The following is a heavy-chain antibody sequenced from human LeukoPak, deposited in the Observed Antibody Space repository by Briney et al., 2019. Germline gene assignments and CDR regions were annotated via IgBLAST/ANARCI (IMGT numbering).Heavy chain of an antibody. CDR2: ISGSGGST. Sequence: PGGSLRLSCAASGFTFSSYAMSWVRQAPGKGLEWVSAISGSGGSTYYADSVKGRFTISRDNSKNTLYLQMNSLRAEDTAVYYCAKDSGSGITIFGVVITWDAFDIWGQGTMVTVSS. J-gene: IGHJ3*02. CDR1: GFTFSSYA. D-gene: IGHD3-3*01. CDR3: AKDSGSGITIFGVVITWDAFDI. V-gene: IGHV3-23*01.